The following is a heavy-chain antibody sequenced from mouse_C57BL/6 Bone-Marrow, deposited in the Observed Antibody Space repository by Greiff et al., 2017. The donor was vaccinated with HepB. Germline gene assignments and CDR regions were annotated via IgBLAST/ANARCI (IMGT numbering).Heavy chain of an antibody. CDR2: IDPSDSYT. CDR1: GYTFTSYW. D-gene: IGHD3-3*01. V-gene: IGHV1-50*01. CDR3: ARGLGGAMDY. J-gene: IGHJ4*01. Sequence: QVQLQQSGAELVKPGASVKLSCKASGYTFTSYWMQWVKQRPGQGLEWIGEIDPSDSYTNYNQKFKGKATLTVDTSSSTAYMQLSSLTSEDSAVYYCARGLGGAMDYWGQGTSVTVSS.